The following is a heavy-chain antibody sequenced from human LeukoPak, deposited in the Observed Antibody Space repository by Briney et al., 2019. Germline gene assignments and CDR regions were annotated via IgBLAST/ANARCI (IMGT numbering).Heavy chain of an antibody. V-gene: IGHV3-74*01. J-gene: IGHJ4*02. D-gene: IGHD3-3*01. Sequence: GGSLRLSCAASGFSISSYWMHWVRQAPGKGLVWVSRINNDGSSTSYADSVKGRFTISRDNAKNTLYLQMNSLRAEDTAVYYCGRVLSGSNRQLDSWGQGTLVTVSS. CDR3: GRVLSGSNRQLDS. CDR1: GFSISSYW. CDR2: INNDGSST.